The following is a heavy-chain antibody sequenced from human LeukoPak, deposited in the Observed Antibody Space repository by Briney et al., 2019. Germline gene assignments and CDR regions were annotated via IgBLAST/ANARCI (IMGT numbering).Heavy chain of an antibody. V-gene: IGHV3-7*05. D-gene: IGHD3-22*01. J-gene: IGHJ3*02. Sequence: GGSLRLSCAASGFTFSSFWMSWVRQAPGKGLEWVAEIIQDGSEKYYVDSVKGRFTISRDNAKNSLYLQMNSLRAEDTAVYYCTTDGDYYDSSGYSDDAFDIWGQGTMVTVSS. CDR1: GFTFSSFW. CDR3: TTDGDYYDSSGYSDDAFDI. CDR2: IIQDGSEK.